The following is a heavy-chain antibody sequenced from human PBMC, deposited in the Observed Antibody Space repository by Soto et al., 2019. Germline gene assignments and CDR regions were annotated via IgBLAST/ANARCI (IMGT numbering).Heavy chain of an antibody. CDR1: GYTFTSYD. Sequence: ASVKVSCKASGYTFTSYDINWVRQATGQGLEWMGWMNPNSGNTGYAQKFQGRVTMTRNTSISTAYMELSSLRSEDTAVYYCYARGDGYNDAFDIWGQGTMVTVSS. D-gene: IGHD2-2*01. CDR3: YARGDGYNDAFDI. CDR2: MNPNSGNT. J-gene: IGHJ3*02. V-gene: IGHV1-8*01.